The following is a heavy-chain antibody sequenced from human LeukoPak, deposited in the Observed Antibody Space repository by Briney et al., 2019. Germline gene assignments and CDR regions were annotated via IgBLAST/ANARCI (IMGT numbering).Heavy chain of an antibody. Sequence: GGSLRLSCAASGFTFDDYAMHWVRQAPGKGLEWVSGISWNSGSIGYADSVKGRFTISRDNAKNSLYLQMNSLRAEDTAVYYCARVNYGGKILGIDYWGQGTLVTVSS. D-gene: IGHD4-23*01. CDR2: ISWNSGSI. CDR1: GFTFDDYA. J-gene: IGHJ4*02. V-gene: IGHV3-9*01. CDR3: ARVNYGGKILGIDY.